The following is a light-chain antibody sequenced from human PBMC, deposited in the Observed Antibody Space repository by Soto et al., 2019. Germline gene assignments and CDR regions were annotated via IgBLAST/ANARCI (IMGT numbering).Light chain of an antibody. Sequence: DIQVTQSPSTLSASVGDRVTITCRASQTINAWLACYQQKPGKPPTLLIYEASSLESGVPSRFGGSGSWTEFTLTISSLQPDDFATYFCQRYEDYPLTFGGGTKVDIK. J-gene: IGKJ4*01. V-gene: IGKV1-5*03. CDR2: EAS. CDR1: QTINAW. CDR3: QRYEDYPLT.